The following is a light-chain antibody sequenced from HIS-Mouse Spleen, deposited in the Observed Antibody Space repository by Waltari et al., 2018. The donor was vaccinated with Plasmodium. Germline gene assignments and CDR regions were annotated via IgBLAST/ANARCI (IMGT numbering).Light chain of an antibody. V-gene: IGKV1-39*01. CDR1: QSISHY. J-gene: IGKJ1*01. Sequence: DIQMTQSPSSLPASVGDRFTITCRASQSISHYLNWYQQKPGKAPKLLIYAASSLRSGVPSRFSGSGSGTDCTLTISSLQPEDFATYYCQQNYNTWTFGQGTKVEIK. CDR2: AAS. CDR3: QQNYNTWT.